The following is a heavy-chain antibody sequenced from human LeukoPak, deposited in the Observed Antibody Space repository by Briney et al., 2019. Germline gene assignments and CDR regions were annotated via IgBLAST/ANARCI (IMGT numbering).Heavy chain of an antibody. D-gene: IGHD1-26*01. CDR2: IYYSGST. CDR1: GGSISSYY. Sequence: MTSETLSLTCTVSGGSISSYYWSWIRQPPGKGLEWIGYIYYSGSTNYNPSLKSRVTISVDTSKNRFSLKLSSVTAADTAVYYCARERYSGSYYERKYYMDVWGKGTTVTVSS. J-gene: IGHJ6*03. V-gene: IGHV4-59*01. CDR3: ARERYSGSYYERKYYMDV.